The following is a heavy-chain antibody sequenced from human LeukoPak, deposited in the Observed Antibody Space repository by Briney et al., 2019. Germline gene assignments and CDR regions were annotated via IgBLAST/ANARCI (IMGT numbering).Heavy chain of an antibody. D-gene: IGHD5-12*01. J-gene: IGHJ5*02. CDR1: GGTFSSYA. CDR2: IIPILGIA. Sequence: SVKVSCKASGGTFSSYAITWVRQAPGQGLEWMGRIIPILGIANYAQKFQGRVTITADKSTSTAYMELSSLRSEDTAVYYCARGPYSGYDVSKWFDPWGQGTLVTVSS. CDR3: ARGPYSGYDVSKWFDP. V-gene: IGHV1-69*04.